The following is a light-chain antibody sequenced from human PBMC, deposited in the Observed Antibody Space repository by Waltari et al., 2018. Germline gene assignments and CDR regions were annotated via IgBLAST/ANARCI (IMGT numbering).Light chain of an antibody. CDR3: QTWGTGIWV. CDR2: LSSDGSH. CDR1: SGHSSYA. V-gene: IGLV4-69*01. Sequence: QLVLTQSPSASASLGASVKLPCTLSSGHSSYAIAWHQQQPEKGPRYLMKLSSDGSHSKGDGIPDRFSGSSSGAERYLTSSSLQSEDEADYYCQTWGTGIWVFGGGTKLTVL. J-gene: IGLJ3*02.